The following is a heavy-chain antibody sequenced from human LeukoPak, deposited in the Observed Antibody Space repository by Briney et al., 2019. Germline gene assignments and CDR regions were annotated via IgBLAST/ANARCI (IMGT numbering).Heavy chain of an antibody. V-gene: IGHV3-33*06. CDR3: AKERPYYDSSGFYVDY. CDR1: GFTFSSYG. D-gene: IGHD3-22*01. Sequence: PGGSLRLSCAASGFTFSSYGMHWVRQAPGKGLEWVAVIWYDGSNKYYADSVKGRFTISRDNSKNTLSLQMNSLRAEDTALYYCAKERPYYDSSGFYVDYWGQGTLVTVSS. CDR2: IWYDGSNK. J-gene: IGHJ4*02.